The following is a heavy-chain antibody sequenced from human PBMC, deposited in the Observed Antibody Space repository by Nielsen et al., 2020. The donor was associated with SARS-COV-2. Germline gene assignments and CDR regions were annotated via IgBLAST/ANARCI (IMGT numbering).Heavy chain of an antibody. J-gene: IGHJ3*02. V-gene: IGHV3-33*05. D-gene: IGHD1-20*01. Sequence: GGSLRLSCAASGFTFSSYGMHWVRQAPGKGLEWVAVISYDGSNKYYADSVKGRFTISRDNSKNTLYLQMNSLRAEDTAVYYCAKAPGLYNWNAFDIWGQGTMVTVSS. CDR1: GFTFSSYG. CDR3: AKAPGLYNWNAFDI. CDR2: ISYDGSNK.